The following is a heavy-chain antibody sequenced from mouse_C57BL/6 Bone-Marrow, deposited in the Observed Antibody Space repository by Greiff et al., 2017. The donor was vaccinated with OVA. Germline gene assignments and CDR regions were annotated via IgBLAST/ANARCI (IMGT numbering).Heavy chain of an antibody. CDR2: INPYNGGT. CDR1: GYTFTDYY. V-gene: IGHV1-19*01. CDR3: AGVYYDAMDY. J-gene: IGHJ4*01. Sequence: EVKLQQSGPVLVKPGASVKMSCKASGYTFTDYYMNWVKQSHGKSLEWIGVINPYNGGTSYNQKFKGKATLTVDKSSSTAYMELNSLTSEDSAVYYCAGVYYDAMDYWGQGTSVTVSS. D-gene: IGHD2-1*01.